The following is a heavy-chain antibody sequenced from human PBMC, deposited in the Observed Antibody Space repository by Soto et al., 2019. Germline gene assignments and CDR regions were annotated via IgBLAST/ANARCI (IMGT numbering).Heavy chain of an antibody. CDR1: DFNSLSYG. J-gene: IGHJ4*02. CDR2: VSGPNGNT. CDR3: ARDRYDTTYGYHAGADY. V-gene: IGHV1-18*01. Sequence: QVQLVQSGAEVKKPGASVKVSCKASDFNSLSYGFSWVRQAPGQGLEWMGCVSGPNGNTNYALKFQGRVTMTTETSTNTGYMEVRRRRSDDTVVYFCARDRYDTTYGYHAGADYWGQGTLVTVSP. D-gene: IGHD3-22*01.